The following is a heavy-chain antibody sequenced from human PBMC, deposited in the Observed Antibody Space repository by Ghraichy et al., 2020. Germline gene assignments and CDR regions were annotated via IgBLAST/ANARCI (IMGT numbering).Heavy chain of an antibody. CDR2: DGNNK. CDR1: GFTFSSYA. D-gene: IGHD1-26*01. CDR3: ARERREATIMLGDY. V-gene: IGHV3-30-3*01. Sequence: LSLTCAASGFTFSSYAMHWVRQAPGKGMEWVAVDGNNKYYADSVKGRFTVSRDNSKNTLYLQMNSLRAEDTAVYYCARERREATIMLGDYWGRGTLVTVSS. J-gene: IGHJ4*02.